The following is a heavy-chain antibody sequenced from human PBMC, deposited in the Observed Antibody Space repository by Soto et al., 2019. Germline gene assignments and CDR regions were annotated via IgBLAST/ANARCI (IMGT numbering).Heavy chain of an antibody. Sequence: QVQLVESGGGVVRPGGSLRLSCVGSGFDFARYGIQWLRQAPGKGLEWEAIISRDGSGEFFADSVKGRFSISKDNSKNTVFLQMHSLRPDYTAVYHCAKEENHNYDVDYWGPGTPVTVST. D-gene: IGHD3-3*01. J-gene: IGHJ4*02. V-gene: IGHV3-30*18. CDR3: AKEENHNYDVDY. CDR2: ISRDGSGE. CDR1: GFDFARYG.